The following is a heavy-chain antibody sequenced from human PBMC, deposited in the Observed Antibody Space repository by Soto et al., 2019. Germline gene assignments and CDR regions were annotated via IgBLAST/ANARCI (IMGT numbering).Heavy chain of an antibody. CDR3: AKDRRRRTSGSFFDY. Sequence: EVQLLESGGKLVQPGGSLTLSCAASGFTFSTYAMAWVRQAPGKGLEWVSGVSASGLNTDYADPVKGRFYISRDNSKNTVSLHMNSLRAEDTALYYCAKDRRRRTSGSFFDYWGQGTPVTVSS. CDR2: VSASGLNT. V-gene: IGHV3-23*01. D-gene: IGHD1-1*01. CDR1: GFTFSTYA. J-gene: IGHJ4*02.